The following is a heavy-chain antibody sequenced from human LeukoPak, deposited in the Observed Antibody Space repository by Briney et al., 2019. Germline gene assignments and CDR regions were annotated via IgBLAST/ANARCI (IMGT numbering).Heavy chain of an antibody. J-gene: IGHJ5*02. CDR2: INHSGST. CDR3: ARHGIPYSSSWYVWFDP. V-gene: IGHV4-34*01. D-gene: IGHD6-13*01. CDR1: GGSFSGYY. Sequence: PSETLSLTCAVYGGSFSGYYWSWIRQPPGKGLEWIGEINHSGSTNYNPSLKSRVTISVDTSKNQFSLKLSSVTAADTAVYYCARHGIPYSSSWYVWFDPWGQGTLVTVSS.